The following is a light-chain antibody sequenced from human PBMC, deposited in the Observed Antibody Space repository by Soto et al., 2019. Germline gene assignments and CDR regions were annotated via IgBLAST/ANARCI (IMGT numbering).Light chain of an antibody. CDR2: AAS. CDR1: QGISNW. J-gene: IGKJ1*01. Sequence: DIQLTQSPSSVSASVGDRVTVTCRASQGISNWLAWYQQKPGKAPKLLISAASSLQSGVPSRFSGSGSGTEFTLIISSLQPEDFATYYCQQANSFPWTFGQGTKVEIK. V-gene: IGKV1-12*02. CDR3: QQANSFPWT.